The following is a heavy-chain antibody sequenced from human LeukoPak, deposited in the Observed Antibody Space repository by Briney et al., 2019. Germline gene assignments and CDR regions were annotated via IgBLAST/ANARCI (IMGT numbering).Heavy chain of an antibody. CDR3: TADYYDSSGYYYVY. J-gene: IGHJ4*02. CDR2: ISGSGGST. Sequence: PGGSLRLSCAASGFTFSSYAMSWVRQAPGKGLEWVSAISGSGGSTYYADSVKGRFTISRDNSKNTLYLQMDSLRAEDTAVYYCTADYYDSSGYYYVYWGQGTLVTVSS. V-gene: IGHV3-23*01. CDR1: GFTFSSYA. D-gene: IGHD3-22*01.